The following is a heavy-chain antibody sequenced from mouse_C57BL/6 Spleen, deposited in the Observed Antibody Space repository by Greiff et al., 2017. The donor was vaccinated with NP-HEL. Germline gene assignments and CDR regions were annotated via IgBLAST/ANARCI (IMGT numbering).Heavy chain of an antibody. J-gene: IGHJ2*01. CDR2: IDPSDSYT. CDR3: ARSPRFDY. Sequence: QVQLQQPGAELVMPGASVKLSCKASGYTFTSYWMHWVKQRPGQGLEWIGEIDPSDSYTNYNQKFKGKSTLTVDKSSSTAYMQLSSLTSEDSAVYYCARSPRFDYWGQGTTLTVSS. V-gene: IGHV1-69*01. CDR1: GYTFTSYW.